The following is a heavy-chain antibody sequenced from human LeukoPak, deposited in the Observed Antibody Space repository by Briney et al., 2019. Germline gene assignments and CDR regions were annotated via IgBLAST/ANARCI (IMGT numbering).Heavy chain of an antibody. CDR1: GFTFSNYA. Sequence: GGSLRLSCAASGFTFSNYAMSWVRQAPGKGLEWVSSITSSDTTYYADSVKGRFTISRDNSKNTLYLQMNSLRAEDTAVYYCAREFSGYAFDIWGQGTMVTVSS. V-gene: IGHV3-23*01. D-gene: IGHD6-19*01. CDR2: ITSSDTT. CDR3: AREFSGYAFDI. J-gene: IGHJ3*02.